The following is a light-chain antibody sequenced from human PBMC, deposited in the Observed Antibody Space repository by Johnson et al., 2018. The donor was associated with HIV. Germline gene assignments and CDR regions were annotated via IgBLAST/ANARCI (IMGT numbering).Light chain of an antibody. Sequence: SMLTQPPSVSAAPGQKVTISCSGSSSNIGNNYVSWYQQLPGTAPKLLIYDNNKRPSGIPDRFSGFKSGTSATLGITGLQTGDEADYYCGTWDTSLSAFVFGTGIKVTVL. CDR2: DNN. J-gene: IGLJ1*01. V-gene: IGLV1-51*01. CDR3: GTWDTSLSAFV. CDR1: SSNIGNNY.